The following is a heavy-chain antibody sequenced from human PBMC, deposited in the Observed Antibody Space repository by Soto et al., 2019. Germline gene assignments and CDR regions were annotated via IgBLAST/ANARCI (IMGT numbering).Heavy chain of an antibody. Sequence: EVQLLESGGGSVQPGGSLRLSCAASGFTFSSYAMHWVRRPPGKGLEWVSSISGSGGTAYYADSVKGRFSISRDSLVNTLYLQMNSLRAEDTAVYYCAKGRGQNLNFDYWGQGTLVTVST. CDR3: AKGRGQNLNFDY. J-gene: IGHJ4*02. CDR2: ISGSGGTA. D-gene: IGHD3-10*01. CDR1: GFTFSSYA. V-gene: IGHV3-23*01.